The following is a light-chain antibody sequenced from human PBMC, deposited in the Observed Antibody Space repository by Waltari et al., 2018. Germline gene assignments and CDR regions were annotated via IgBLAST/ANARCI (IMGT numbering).Light chain of an antibody. J-gene: IGLJ3*02. V-gene: IGLV1-51*01. CDR2: DNN. Sequence: QSVLTQPPSVSAAPGQKVTISCSGSSSNIGNNYVTWYQQLPGTAPKLLIYDNNKLPSGIPDRFTGSKSGTSATLGITGLQTGDEADYYCGTWDSSLSALFGGGTKLTVL. CDR1: SSNIGNNY. CDR3: GTWDSSLSAL.